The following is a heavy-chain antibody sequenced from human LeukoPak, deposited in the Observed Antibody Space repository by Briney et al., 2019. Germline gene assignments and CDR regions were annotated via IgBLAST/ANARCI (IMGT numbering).Heavy chain of an antibody. CDR2: IWFDGSKK. CDR1: GFTFSSYA. D-gene: IGHD3-22*01. J-gene: IGHJ6*03. Sequence: PGRSMRLSCAASGFTFSSYAIHWVRQAPGKGLEWVAVIWFDGSKKYYADSVKGRFTISIYNSKKTLYLQMNSLRAEDTAVYYCAKEGRMIVVGNYYYMDVWGKGTTVTVSS. CDR3: AKEGRMIVVGNYYYMDV. V-gene: IGHV3-33*06.